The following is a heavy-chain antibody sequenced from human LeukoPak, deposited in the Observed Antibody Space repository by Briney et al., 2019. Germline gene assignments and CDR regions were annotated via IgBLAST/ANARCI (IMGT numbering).Heavy chain of an antibody. J-gene: IGHJ4*02. CDR1: GGSISSSSYY. CDR3: AGKQWLSPL. CDR2: IYYSGST. V-gene: IGHV4-39*01. D-gene: IGHD6-19*01. Sequence: SETLSLTCTVSGGSISSSSYYWGWIRQPPGKGLEWIGSIYYSGSTYYNPSLKSRVTISVDTSKNQFSLKLSSVTAADTAVYYCAGKQWLSPLWGQGTLVTVSS.